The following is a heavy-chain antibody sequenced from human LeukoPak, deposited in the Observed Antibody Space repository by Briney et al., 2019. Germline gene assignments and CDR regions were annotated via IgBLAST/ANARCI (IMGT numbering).Heavy chain of an antibody. CDR3: ARLSNYGGHSGDAY. CDR1: GGSISSYY. J-gene: IGHJ4*02. Sequence: SETLSLTCAVSGGSISSYYWSWIRQPPGKGLGWIGYIYHTGNTNYNPPFESRVTMSVNTSENQFSLKLSSVPAADTGVYCCARLSNYGGHSGDAYWGQGRLV. V-gene: IGHV4-59*08. D-gene: IGHD4-23*01. CDR2: IYHTGNT.